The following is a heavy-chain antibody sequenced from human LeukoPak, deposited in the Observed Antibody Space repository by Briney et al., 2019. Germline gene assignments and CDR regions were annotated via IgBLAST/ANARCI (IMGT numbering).Heavy chain of an antibody. CDR2: ISGSSSYI. CDR1: GFTFSSYS. J-gene: IGHJ4*02. CDR3: TTGASERDY. V-gene: IGHV3-21*03. D-gene: IGHD3-3*01. Sequence: PGGSLRLSCAASGFTFSSYSMNWVRQAPGKGLEWVSSISGSSSYIYYADSVKGRFTISRDNAKNSLYVQMNSLKTEDTAVYYCTTGASERDYWGQGTLVTVSS.